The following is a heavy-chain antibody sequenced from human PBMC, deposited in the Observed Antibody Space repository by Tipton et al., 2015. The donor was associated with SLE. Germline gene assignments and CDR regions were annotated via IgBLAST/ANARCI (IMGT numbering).Heavy chain of an antibody. CDR2: ISGSGGST. Sequence: SLRLSCAASGFTFSSYGMSWVRQAPGKGLEWVSAISGSGGSTYYADSVKGRFTISRDNSKNTLYLQMNSLRAEDTAVYYCAKDNGRIFGVVIIPEYFQHWGQGTLVTVSS. CDR3: AKDNGRIFGVVIIPEYFQH. CDR1: GFTFSSYG. V-gene: IGHV3-23*01. D-gene: IGHD3-3*01. J-gene: IGHJ1*01.